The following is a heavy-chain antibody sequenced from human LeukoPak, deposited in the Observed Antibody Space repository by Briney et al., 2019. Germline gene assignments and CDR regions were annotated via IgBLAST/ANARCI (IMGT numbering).Heavy chain of an antibody. V-gene: IGHV3-23*01. CDR1: GFTFSSYA. D-gene: IGHD3-16*02. Sequence: PGGSLRLSCAASGFTFSSYAMSWVRQAPGKGLEWVSAISGSGGSTYYADSVKGRFTISRDNSKNTLYLQMNSLRAEDTAVYYCAKGLYDYVWGSYRPVLDAFDIWGQGTMVTVSS. CDR3: AKGLYDYVWGSYRPVLDAFDI. CDR2: ISGSGGST. J-gene: IGHJ3*02.